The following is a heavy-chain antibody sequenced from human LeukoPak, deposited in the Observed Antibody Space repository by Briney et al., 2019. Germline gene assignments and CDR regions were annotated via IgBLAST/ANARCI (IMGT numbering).Heavy chain of an antibody. V-gene: IGHV4-61*01. CDR3: ARDSSVERAFDI. CDR2: IYYSGST. CDR1: GGFVSSGSYY. D-gene: IGHD6-19*01. J-gene: IGHJ3*02. Sequence: PSETLSLTCTVSGGFVSSGSYYWSWIRQPPGKGLEWIGYIYYSGSTNYNPSLKSRVTISVDTSKNQFSLKLSSVTAADTAVYYCARDSSVERAFDIWGQGTMVTVSS.